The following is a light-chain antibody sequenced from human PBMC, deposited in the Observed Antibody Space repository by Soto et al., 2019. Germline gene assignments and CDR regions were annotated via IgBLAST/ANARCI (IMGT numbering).Light chain of an antibody. V-gene: IGKV3-15*01. CDR2: GAS. CDR3: QQYSDWPSWT. Sequence: IELTQSPRILSLSPGERATLSCRASRGIGTNPVWYQQRPGQAPRLLFSGASTTATDTPARFSGRGSGTEFTLTISSLQSEDFAVYYCQQYSDWPSWTLGPGTKVEIK. J-gene: IGKJ1*01. CDR1: RGIGTN.